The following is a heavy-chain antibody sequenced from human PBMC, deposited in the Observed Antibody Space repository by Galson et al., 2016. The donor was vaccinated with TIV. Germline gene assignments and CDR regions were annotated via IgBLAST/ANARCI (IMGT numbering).Heavy chain of an antibody. D-gene: IGHD1-1*01. V-gene: IGHV4-34*01. Sequence: SETLSLTCAVYGGSLSGYYWSWIRQSPGKGLEWIGEINHRAITNYNPSLKGRVAISVDTSKNQFSLKVSSVTAADTAVYYCARYSNDEGDAYGFAYWGQGTLVTVSS. CDR3: ARYSNDEGDAYGFAY. J-gene: IGHJ4*02. CDR1: GGSLSGYY. CDR2: INHRAIT.